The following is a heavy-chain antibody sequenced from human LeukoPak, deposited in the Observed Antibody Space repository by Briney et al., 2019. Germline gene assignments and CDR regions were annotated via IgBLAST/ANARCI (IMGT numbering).Heavy chain of an antibody. D-gene: IGHD3-22*01. CDR3: ARALMYYYDSSGYPYYFDY. CDR1: GFTFSSYA. V-gene: IGHV3-23*01. Sequence: GGSLRLSCAASGFTFSSYAMSWVRQAPGKGLEWVSAISGSGGSTYYADSVKGRFTISRDNAESSLYLQMNSLRAEDTAVYYCARALMYYYDSSGYPYYFDYWGQGTLVTVSS. CDR2: ISGSGGST. J-gene: IGHJ4*02.